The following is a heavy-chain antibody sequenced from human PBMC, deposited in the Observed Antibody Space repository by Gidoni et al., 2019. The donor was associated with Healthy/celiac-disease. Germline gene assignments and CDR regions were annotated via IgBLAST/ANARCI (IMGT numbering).Heavy chain of an antibody. D-gene: IGHD5-12*01. CDR2: IYYSGST. Sequence: QVQLQESGPGLVKPSETLSLTCTVSGGSISSYYWSWIRQPPGKGLEWIGYIYYSGSTNYNPSLKSRVTISVDTSKNQFSLKLSSVTAADTAVYYCARDGGGYDGGWFDPWGQGTLVTVSS. CDR1: GGSISSYY. J-gene: IGHJ5*02. V-gene: IGHV4-59*01. CDR3: ARDGGGYDGGWFDP.